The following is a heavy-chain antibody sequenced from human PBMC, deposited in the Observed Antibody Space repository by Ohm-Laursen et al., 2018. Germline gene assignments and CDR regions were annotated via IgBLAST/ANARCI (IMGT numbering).Heavy chain of an antibody. J-gene: IGHJ4*02. CDR2: IKSDGTTT. Sequence: SLRLSCAATGFTFDDYAMHWVRQAPGKGLVWVSRIKSDGTTTNYADSVKGRFTISRDNSKNTLDLQMNSLRPEDTAVYYCVKESSTGYYRTADYWGQGTLVTVSS. CDR3: VKESSTGYYRTADY. V-gene: IGHV3-74*01. CDR1: GFTFDDYA. D-gene: IGHD3-9*01.